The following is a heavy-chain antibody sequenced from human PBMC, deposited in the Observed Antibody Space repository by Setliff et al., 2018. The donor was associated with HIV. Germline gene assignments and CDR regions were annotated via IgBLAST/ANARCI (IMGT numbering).Heavy chain of an antibody. D-gene: IGHD2-15*01. J-gene: IGHJ3*02. V-gene: IGHV4-39*07. CDR1: GGSISSDSYF. Sequence: SETLSLTCSVSGGSISSDSYFWGWIRQPPGRGLEWIGTIYYSGSTYYNPSLKSRVTTLVDTSKNQFSLKVTSVTAADTAVYYCARTVVVVAAPYAFDMWGQGTRVTVSS. CDR2: IYYSGST. CDR3: ARTVVVVAAPYAFDM.